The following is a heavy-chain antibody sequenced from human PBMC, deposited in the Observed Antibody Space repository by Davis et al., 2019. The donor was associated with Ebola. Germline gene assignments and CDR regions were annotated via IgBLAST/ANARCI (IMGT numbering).Heavy chain of an antibody. V-gene: IGHV1-18*01. CDR1: GYTFPSYG. CDR3: ARDSRGGSSGWDY. J-gene: IGHJ4*02. D-gene: IGHD3-22*01. Sequence: ASVHVSCKASGYTFPSYGISWVRQAPGQGLEWMGWISAYNGNTNYAQKLQGRVTMTTDTSTSTAYMELRSLRSDDTAVYDCARDSRGGSSGWDYWGQGTLVTVSS. CDR2: ISAYNGNT.